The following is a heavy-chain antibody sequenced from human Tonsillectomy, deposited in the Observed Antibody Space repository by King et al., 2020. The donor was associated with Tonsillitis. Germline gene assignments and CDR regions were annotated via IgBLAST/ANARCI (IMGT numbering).Heavy chain of an antibody. CDR2: ISHNGST. D-gene: IGHD6-19*01. CDR3: ARGDSSGFYYWYCEL. Sequence: QLQASGPGLVKPSETLSLTCTVSGGSVSRRFSYWSWIRQPPGKALEWIGYISHNGSTNYNPSLKSRVTISLDTSKNQFSLKLNSVTAADTAVYYCARGDSSGFYYWYCELWGRGTLGTVSA. V-gene: IGHV4-61*01. CDR1: GGSVSRRFSY. J-gene: IGHJ2*01.